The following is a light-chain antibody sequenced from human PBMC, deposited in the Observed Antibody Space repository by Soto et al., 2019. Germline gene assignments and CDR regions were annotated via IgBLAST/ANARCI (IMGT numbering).Light chain of an antibody. V-gene: IGLV1-40*01. J-gene: IGLJ3*02. CDR2: GNT. Sequence: QAVVTQPPSVSGAPGQRVTISCTGSSSNIVAIYDVHWYQQLPGTAPKLLIYGNTNRPSGVPDRFSGSKSGTSASLAITGLQAEDEADYYCQSYDSSLSGWVFGGGTKVTVL. CDR3: QSYDSSLSGWV. CDR1: SSNIVAIYD.